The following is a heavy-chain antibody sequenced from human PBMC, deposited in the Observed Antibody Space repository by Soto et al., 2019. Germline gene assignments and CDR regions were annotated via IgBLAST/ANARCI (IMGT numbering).Heavy chain of an antibody. J-gene: IGHJ5*02. CDR2: ISGSGDTT. CDR1: GVTFSRNA. Sequence: TGGSLRLSCAASGVTFSRNAMSWVRQAPGKGPEWVSGISGSGDTTHYADFVKGRVTISRDNSKNTLYLQMNSLRVEDTAVYYCAKDPFFRSTWFDPWGQGTLVTVSS. V-gene: IGHV3-23*01. CDR3: AKDPFFRSTWFDP. D-gene: IGHD3-3*02.